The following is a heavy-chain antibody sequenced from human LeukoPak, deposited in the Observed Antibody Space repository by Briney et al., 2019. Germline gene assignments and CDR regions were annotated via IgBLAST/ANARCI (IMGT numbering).Heavy chain of an antibody. V-gene: IGHV3-23*01. D-gene: IGHD6-13*01. CDR1: GFTFSNYA. CDR2: VSGRGT. J-gene: IGHJ4*02. Sequence: GGSLRLSCAASGFTFSNYAMTWVRQAPGKGLEGVSGVSGRGTFYAESVRGRFTISRDNSKNMLFLQMNSLRGDDTAVYYCANELAAADNPAFDYWGQGILVTVSS. CDR3: ANELAAADNPAFDY.